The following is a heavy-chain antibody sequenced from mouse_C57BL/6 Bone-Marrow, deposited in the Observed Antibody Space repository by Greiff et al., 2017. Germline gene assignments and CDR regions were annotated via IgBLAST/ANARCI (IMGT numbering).Heavy chain of an antibody. CDR2: ISSGGDYI. CDR1: GFTFSSYA. D-gene: IGHD1-1*01. J-gene: IGHJ3*01. CDR3: TSSSYYGTPAWFAY. Sequence: EVKVEESGEGLVKPGGSLKLSCAASGFTFSSYAMSWVRPTPEKRLEWVAYISSGGDYIYYADTVKGRFTISRDNARNTLYLQMSSLKSEDTAMYYCTSSSYYGTPAWFAYWGQGTLVTVSA. V-gene: IGHV5-9-1*02.